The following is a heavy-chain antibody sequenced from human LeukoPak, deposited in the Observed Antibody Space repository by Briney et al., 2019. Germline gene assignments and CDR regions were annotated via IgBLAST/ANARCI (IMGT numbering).Heavy chain of an antibody. J-gene: IGHJ6*02. CDR3: ARWLGCSSTSCYRNYYYYYGMDV. CDR2: IYYSGSI. D-gene: IGHD2-2*02. V-gene: IGHV4-28*05. Sequence: SETLSLTCAVSGYSSSSSNYWGWIRQPPGKGLEWIGHIYYSGSIYYNPSLKSRVTMSVDTSKNQFSLKLSSVTAADTAVYYCARWLGCSSTSCYRNYYYYYGMDVWGQGTTVTVSS. CDR1: GYSSSSSNY.